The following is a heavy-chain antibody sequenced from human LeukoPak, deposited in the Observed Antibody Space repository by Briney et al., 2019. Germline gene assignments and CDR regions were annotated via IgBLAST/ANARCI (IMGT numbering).Heavy chain of an antibody. CDR3: ARVDRLGYDY. CDR1: GFTFSSYA. V-gene: IGHV3-64*01. D-gene: IGHD3-16*01. J-gene: IGHJ4*02. Sequence: GGSLRLSCAASGFTFSSYAMHWVRQAPGKGLEYVSAISSNGGSTLYANSVKGRFTISRDNSKNTLYLQMGSLRAEDMAVYYCARVDRLGYDYWGQGTLVTVSS. CDR2: ISSNGGST.